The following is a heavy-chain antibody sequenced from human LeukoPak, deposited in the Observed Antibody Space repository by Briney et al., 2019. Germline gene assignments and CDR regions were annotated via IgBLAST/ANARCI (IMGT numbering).Heavy chain of an antibody. V-gene: IGHV4-39*01. CDR3: ARQDSSSWYDWFDP. CDR1: GGSISSSSYY. J-gene: IGHJ5*02. CDR2: IYYSGST. Sequence: SETLSLTCTVSGGSISSSSYYWGWIRQPPGKGLEWIGSIYYSGSTYYNPSLKSRVTISVDTPKNQFSLKLSSVTAADTAVYYCARQDSSSWYDWFDPWGQGTLVTVSS. D-gene: IGHD6-13*01.